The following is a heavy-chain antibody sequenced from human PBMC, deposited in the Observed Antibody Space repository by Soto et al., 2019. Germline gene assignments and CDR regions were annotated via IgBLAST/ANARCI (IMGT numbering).Heavy chain of an antibody. CDR2: INPSGGST. CDR3: ARDRGNWNYGVYYYYGMDV. CDR1: GYTFTSYY. V-gene: IGHV1-46*01. J-gene: IGHJ6*02. D-gene: IGHD1-7*01. Sequence: EASVKVSCKASGYTFTSYYMHWVRQAPGQGLEWMGIINPSGGSTSYAQKFQGRVTMTRDTSTSTVYMELSSLRSEDTAVYYCARDRGNWNYGVYYYYGMDVWGQGTTVTVSS.